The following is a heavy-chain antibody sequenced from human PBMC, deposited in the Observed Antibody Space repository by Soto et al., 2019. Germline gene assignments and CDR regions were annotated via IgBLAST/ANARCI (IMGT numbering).Heavy chain of an antibody. V-gene: IGHV4-4*02. J-gene: IGHJ5*02. Sequence: QVQLRQSGPGLVKPSGTLSLTCAVSGTSISSSHWWTLVRHSPGKGLELIGHIYRSGMTNYNPALESLFPISVDKSNSQDSLKMTSVTAADTAVSYCATLHPRIVVKGSYIPTWGQGTLVAVSS. CDR3: ATLHPRIVVKGSYIPT. D-gene: IGHD2-21*01. CDR1: GTSISSSHW. CDR2: IYRSGMT.